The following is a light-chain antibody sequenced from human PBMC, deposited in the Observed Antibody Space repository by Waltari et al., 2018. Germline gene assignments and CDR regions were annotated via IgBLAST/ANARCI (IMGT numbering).Light chain of an antibody. CDR2: VNSYGSH. CDR1: SGHTNYA. V-gene: IGLV4-69*01. Sequence: QLVLTQSPSASASLGASVKLTCTLTSGHTNYAVAWHQQQPQMGPRFLLTVNSYGSHIKGDGMPDRFSGSSSGAERYLTISSLQSEDEADDYCQTWGVAVNWVFGGGTRLTV. CDR3: QTWGVAVNWV. J-gene: IGLJ3*02.